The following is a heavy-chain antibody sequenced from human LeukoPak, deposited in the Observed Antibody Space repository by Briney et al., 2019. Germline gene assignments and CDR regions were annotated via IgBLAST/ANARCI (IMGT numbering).Heavy chain of an antibody. D-gene: IGHD2-2*01. J-gene: IGHJ6*04. V-gene: IGHV4-31*03. CDR3: ARESGYCSSTSYQAPYYYYGMDV. CDR1: GGSISSGGYY. CDR2: IYYSGST. Sequence: SETLSLTCTVSGGSISSGGYYWSWIRQHPGKGLEWIGYIYYSGSTYYNPSLKSRVTISVDTSKNQFSLKLSSVTAADTAVYYCARESGYCSSTSYQAPYYYYGMDVWGKGTTVTVSS.